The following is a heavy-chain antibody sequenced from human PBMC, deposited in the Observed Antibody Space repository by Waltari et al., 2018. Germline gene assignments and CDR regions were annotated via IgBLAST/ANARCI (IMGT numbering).Heavy chain of an antibody. CDR1: GGSISSGDYY. CDR3: AREPAQGYYYYGMDV. V-gene: IGHV4-30-4*01. Sequence: LQEPSQTLSLTCTVSGGSISSGDYYWSWIRQPPGKGLEWIGYIYYSGSTYYNPSLKSRVTISVDTSKNPFSLKLSSVTAADTAVYYCAREPAQGYYYYGMDVWGQGTTVTVSS. J-gene: IGHJ6*02. CDR2: IYYSGST.